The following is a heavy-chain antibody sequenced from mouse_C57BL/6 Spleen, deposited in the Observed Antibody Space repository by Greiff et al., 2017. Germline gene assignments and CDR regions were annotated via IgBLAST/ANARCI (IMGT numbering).Heavy chain of an antibody. CDR3: ERADYCSSVDY. CDR2: IYPGSGST. V-gene: IGHV1-55*01. D-gene: IGHD1-1*01. CDR1: GYTFTSYW. Sequence: QVQLQQPGAELVKPGASVKMSCTASGYTFTSYWITWVKQRPGQGLEWIGDIYPGSGSTNYNEKFKSKATLTVDTSSSTAYMQLSSLTSEDSAVYYCERADYCSSVDYWGKGTTLTVSS. J-gene: IGHJ2*01.